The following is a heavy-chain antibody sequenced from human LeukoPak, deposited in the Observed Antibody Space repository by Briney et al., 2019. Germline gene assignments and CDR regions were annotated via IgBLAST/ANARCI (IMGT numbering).Heavy chain of an antibody. Sequence: RASVKVSCKAFGYTFTRYYMHWVRQAPGQGPEWMGVISPSGGSTTYAQKFQGRVTMTRDMSTSTVYMELSSLRSEDTAVYYCARAQWYYDFWSGYSSLSASRLGYWFDPWGQGTLVTVSS. V-gene: IGHV1-46*01. CDR1: GYTFTRYY. CDR3: ARAQWYYDFWSGYSSLSASRLGYWFDP. D-gene: IGHD3-3*01. CDR2: ISPSGGST. J-gene: IGHJ5*02.